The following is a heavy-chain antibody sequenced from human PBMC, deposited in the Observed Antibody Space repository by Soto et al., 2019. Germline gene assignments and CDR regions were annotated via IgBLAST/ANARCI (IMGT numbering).Heavy chain of an antibody. D-gene: IGHD3-22*01. CDR3: ARSPGGSSGYYSLVYFDY. CDR2: ISYDGSNK. J-gene: IGHJ4*02. V-gene: IGHV3-30-3*01. CDR1: GFTFSSYA. Sequence: GGSLRLSCAASGFTFSSYAMHWVRQAPGKGLEWVAVISYDGSNKYYADSVKGRFTISRDNSKNTLYLQMNSLRAEDTAVYYCARSPGGSSGYYSLVYFDYWGQGTLVTVSS.